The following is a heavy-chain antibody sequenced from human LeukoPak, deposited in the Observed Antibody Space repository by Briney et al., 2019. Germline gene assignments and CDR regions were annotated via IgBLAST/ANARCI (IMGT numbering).Heavy chain of an antibody. CDR2: IDHSGSI. CDR1: GGSFSGYY. CDR3: ARGQLASNYFDH. V-gene: IGHV4-34*01. J-gene: IGHJ4*02. Sequence: SETLSLTCAVYGGSFSGYYWSWIRQPPGKGLEWVGEIDHSGSIKYSPSLKSRVTISADTSKKQFSLKLRSVTAADTAVYYCARGQLASNYFDHWGRGTLVTVSS. D-gene: IGHD1-1*01.